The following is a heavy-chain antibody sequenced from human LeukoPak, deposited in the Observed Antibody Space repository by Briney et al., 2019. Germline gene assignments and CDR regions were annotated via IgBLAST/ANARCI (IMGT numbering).Heavy chain of an antibody. CDR2: IYDSGST. J-gene: IGHJ4*02. CDR3: AREAYCGGDCYSGFDY. D-gene: IGHD2-21*02. Sequence: SETLSLTCTVSGGSIRSYHWSWLRQPPGKRVEGVGYIYDSGSTNYNPSLKSRVTISIDTSKNQFSLKLSSVTAADAAVYYCAREAYCGGDCYSGFDYWGQGTLVTVSS. CDR1: GGSIRSYH. V-gene: IGHV4-59*01.